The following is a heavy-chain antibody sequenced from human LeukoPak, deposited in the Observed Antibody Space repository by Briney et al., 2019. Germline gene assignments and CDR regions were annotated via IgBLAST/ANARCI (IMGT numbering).Heavy chain of an antibody. D-gene: IGHD3-10*01. CDR1: GFTFSTYS. J-gene: IGHJ4*02. CDR3: ASRPEYYYGSGSYPDY. V-gene: IGHV3-21*01. CDR2: ISTTGSHI. Sequence: GGSLRLSCAASGFTFSTYSMNWVRQAPGKGLEWVSSISTTGSHIYYADSVKGRFTISRDNAKNSLSLQMNSLRAEDTAVYYCASRPEYYYGSGSYPDYWGQGTLVTVSS.